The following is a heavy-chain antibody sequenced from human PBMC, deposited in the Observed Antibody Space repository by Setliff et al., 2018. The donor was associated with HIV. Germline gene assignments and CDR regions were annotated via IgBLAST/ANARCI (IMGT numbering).Heavy chain of an antibody. CDR2: IYYTGST. CDR3: ARGYYDSSGYYPWLL. D-gene: IGHD3-22*01. J-gene: IGHJ4*02. V-gene: IGHV4-30-4*08. Sequence: SEILSLTCTVSGGSISSGDYYWSWIRQHPRKGLEWIGYIYYTGSTYYNPSLKSRVTISVDTSENQFSLKLSSVTAADTAVYYCARGYYDSSGYYPWLLWGQGTLVTVSS. CDR1: GGSISSGDYY.